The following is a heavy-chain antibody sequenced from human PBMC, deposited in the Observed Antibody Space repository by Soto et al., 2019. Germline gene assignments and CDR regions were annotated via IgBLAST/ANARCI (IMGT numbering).Heavy chain of an antibody. Sequence: PGGSLRLSCAASGLNFSIYSMNWVRQAPGKGLEWVSYISYSSSTIYYTASVKGRFPISRDNADNALYLQMNSLRDEDTAVYYCAQIGAPAGGVNYYYYGMDVWGQGTTVTVSS. J-gene: IGHJ6*02. D-gene: IGHD6-13*01. CDR1: GLNFSIYS. V-gene: IGHV3-48*02. CDR2: ISYSSSTI. CDR3: AQIGAPAGGVNYYYYGMDV.